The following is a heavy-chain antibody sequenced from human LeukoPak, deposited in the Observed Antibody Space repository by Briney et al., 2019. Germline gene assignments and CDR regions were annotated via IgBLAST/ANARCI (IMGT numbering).Heavy chain of an antibody. CDR2: INAGNGNT. J-gene: IGHJ4*02. D-gene: IGHD5-18*01. CDR1: EYTFTTYA. Sequence: ASVKVSCKASEYTFTTYAMHWVRQAPGQRLEWMGWINAGNGNTKYSQKFQGRVTITRDTSASTAYMELSSLRSEDTAVYYCARSEGYAAFDYWGQGTLVTVSS. CDR3: ARSEGYAAFDY. V-gene: IGHV1-3*01.